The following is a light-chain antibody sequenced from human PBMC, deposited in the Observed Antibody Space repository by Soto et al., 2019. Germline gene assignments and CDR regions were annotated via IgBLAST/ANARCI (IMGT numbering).Light chain of an antibody. V-gene: IGLV4-69*01. CDR1: SGHSSYA. CDR3: QTWGTGILV. J-gene: IGLJ3*02. Sequence: QPVLTQSPSASASLGASVKLTCALSSGHSSYAIAWHQQQPEKGPRALMKLNSDGSHTRGDGIPDRFSGSSSGAERYLTISSLQSEDEADYYCQTWGTGILVFGGGTKPPS. CDR2: LNSDGSH.